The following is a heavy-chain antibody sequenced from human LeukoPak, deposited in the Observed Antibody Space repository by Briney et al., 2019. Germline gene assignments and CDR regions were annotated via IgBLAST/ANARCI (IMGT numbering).Heavy chain of an antibody. CDR2: ITPGGGT. J-gene: IGHJ4*02. Sequence: ASVKVSFKASGFTFTSYAINWVRQAPGQGLEWMGWITPGGGTNHPQKFQGRVAITWDTSITTAYMDLSRLTSDDTAVYYCARDRYGDGFAHLDYWGRGALVTVSS. CDR1: GFTFTSYA. D-gene: IGHD5-24*01. V-gene: IGHV1-2*02. CDR3: ARDRYGDGFAHLDY.